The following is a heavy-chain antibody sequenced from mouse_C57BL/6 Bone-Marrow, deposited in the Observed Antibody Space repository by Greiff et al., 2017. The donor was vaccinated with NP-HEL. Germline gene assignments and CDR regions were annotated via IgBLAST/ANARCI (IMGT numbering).Heavy chain of an antibody. J-gene: IGHJ3*01. CDR3: AREYYGEDWFAY. CDR1: GYAFSSYW. CDR2: IYPGDGDT. Sequence: QVQLQQSGAELVKPGASVKISCKASGYAFSSYWMNWVKQRPGKGLEWIGKIYPGDGDTNYNGKFKGKATLTADKSSSTAYMQLSSLTSEDSAVYFCAREYYGEDWFAYWGQGTLVTVSA. D-gene: IGHD1-1*01. V-gene: IGHV1-80*01.